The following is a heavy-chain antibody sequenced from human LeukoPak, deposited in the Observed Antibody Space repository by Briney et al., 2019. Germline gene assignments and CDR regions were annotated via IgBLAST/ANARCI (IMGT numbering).Heavy chain of an antibody. J-gene: IGHJ4*02. D-gene: IGHD3-22*01. V-gene: IGHV3-53*01. CDR1: GFTVSSNY. CDR3: ARERYYYDSSGRRWDYFDY. Sequence: PGGSLRLSCAASGFTVSSNYMSWVRQAPGKGLEWVSVIYSGGSTYYADSVKGRFTISRDNSKNTLYLQMNSLRAEDTAVYYCARERYYYDSSGRRWDYFDYWGQGTLVTVSS. CDR2: IYSGGST.